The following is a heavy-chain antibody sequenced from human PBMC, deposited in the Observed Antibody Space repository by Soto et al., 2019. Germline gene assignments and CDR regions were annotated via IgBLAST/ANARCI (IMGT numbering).Heavy chain of an antibody. J-gene: IGHJ1*01. V-gene: IGHV4-30-4*01. D-gene: IGHD2-15*01. Sequence: QVQLQESGPGLVKPSQTLSLTCTVSGGSISSGDYYWSWIRQPPGKGLEWIGYIYYSGSTYYNPSLKSRVTISVDTSKNQFSRKLSSVTAADTAGYYCARVPGIHEERYGSGGSCYNREYFQHWGQGTLVTVSS. CDR2: IYYSGST. CDR3: ARVPGIHEERYGSGGSCYNREYFQH. CDR1: GGSISSGDYY.